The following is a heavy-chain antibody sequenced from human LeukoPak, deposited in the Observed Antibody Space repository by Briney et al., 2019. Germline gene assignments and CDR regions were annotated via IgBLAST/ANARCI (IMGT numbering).Heavy chain of an antibody. CDR1: GFTFSSYE. CDR3: AELGITMIGGV. Sequence: GGSLSLSCAASGFTFSSYEMNWDRQAPGHGLGWVSEICSSGSTIYYADSVKRRFTISRDNAKNSLYLQMNSLRAEDTAVYYCAELGITMIGGVWGKGTTVTISS. V-gene: IGHV3-48*03. J-gene: IGHJ6*04. D-gene: IGHD3-10*02. CDR2: ICSSGSTI.